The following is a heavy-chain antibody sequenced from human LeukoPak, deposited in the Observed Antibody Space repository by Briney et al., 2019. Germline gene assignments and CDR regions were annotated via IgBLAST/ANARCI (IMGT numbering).Heavy chain of an antibody. CDR1: GYTFTGYY. CDR2: INPPGGGT. Sequence: ASVKVSCEASGYTFTGYYIHWVRRAPGQGLEWIGSINPPGGGTNYAQQFQGRVTMTRDTSITTAYMELSRLTSDDTAVYFCAREATGDLSFDHWGQGTLVTVPS. D-gene: IGHD3-10*01. CDR3: AREATGDLSFDH. V-gene: IGHV1-2*02. J-gene: IGHJ4*02.